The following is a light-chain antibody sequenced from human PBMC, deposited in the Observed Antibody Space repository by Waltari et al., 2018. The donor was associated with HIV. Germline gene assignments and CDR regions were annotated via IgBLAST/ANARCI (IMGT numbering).Light chain of an antibody. CDR1: KLADKY. V-gene: IGLV3-1*01. CDR2: PHN. J-gene: IGLJ1*01. CDR3: QTWDTSTASYV. Sequence: SYEVSQPPSVSVSPGQTASISCSGDKLADKYVSWYQPEPGQSPVLVIFPHNKRPSGIPERFSGSKAWDTAPLTIRGTQTMDDADYFCQTWDTSTASYVFGTGTTVTVL.